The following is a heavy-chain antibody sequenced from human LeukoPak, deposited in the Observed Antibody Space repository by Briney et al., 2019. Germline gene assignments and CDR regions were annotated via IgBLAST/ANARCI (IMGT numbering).Heavy chain of an antibody. Sequence: GESLKISCKGSGYSFTSYWIGWVRQMPGKGLEWMGIIYPGDSDTRYSPSFQGQVTISADKSISTAYLQWSSLKASDTAMYYCARSATYYYGSGSFKPLEYWGQGTLVTVSP. CDR1: GYSFTSYW. CDR3: ARSATYYYGSGSFKPLEY. V-gene: IGHV5-51*01. J-gene: IGHJ4*02. D-gene: IGHD3-10*01. CDR2: IYPGDSDT.